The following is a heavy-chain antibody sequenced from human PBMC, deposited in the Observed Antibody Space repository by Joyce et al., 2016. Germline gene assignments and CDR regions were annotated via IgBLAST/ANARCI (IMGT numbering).Heavy chain of an antibody. V-gene: IGHV1-69*12. Sequence: QVHLVQSGSEVKKPESSVKVSCKASGGTFSSYAITWVRQAPGQGLEWMGGIIPLFGTPNYPQRFRDRVKITADDSTATAYINLRSLRSEDTAVYYCARGHSYFYNTSGYYAFDLWGQGTMVTVSS. CDR2: IIPLFGTP. CDR3: ARGHSYFYNTSGYYAFDL. D-gene: IGHD3-22*01. CDR1: GGTFSSYA. J-gene: IGHJ3*01.